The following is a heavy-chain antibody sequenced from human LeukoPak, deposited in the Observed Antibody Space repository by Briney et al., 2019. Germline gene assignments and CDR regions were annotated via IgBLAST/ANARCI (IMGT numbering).Heavy chain of an antibody. V-gene: IGHV3-23*01. D-gene: IGHD2-21*01. J-gene: IGHJ4*02. CDR3: AKSDCGSAGCKLLNY. CDR2: INAGGDDT. CDR1: GFIFKTLA. Sequence: GGSLRLSCAASGFIFKTLAMTWVRQAPGKRLEWVSGINAGGDDTNYADSVKGRFTISRDNSKNTVYLQMNSLRVEDTAIYYCAKSDCGSAGCKLLNYWGQGTLVTVSS.